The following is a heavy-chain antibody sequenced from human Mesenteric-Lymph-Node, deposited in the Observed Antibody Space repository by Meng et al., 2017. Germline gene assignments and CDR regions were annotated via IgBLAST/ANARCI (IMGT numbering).Heavy chain of an antibody. CDR2: IYNSGST. Sequence: QVQRPESGPGLVKPLQNLSLTCTVSCGSISSSNYYWSWIRQPPGKGLEWSGHIYNSGSTYYNPSLKSRITISVDTSKNQFSLKLSSVTAADTAVYYCARGQKGYFDLWGRGTLVTVSS. CDR3: ARGQKGYFDL. J-gene: IGHJ2*01. CDR1: CGSISSSNYY. V-gene: IGHV4-30-4*01.